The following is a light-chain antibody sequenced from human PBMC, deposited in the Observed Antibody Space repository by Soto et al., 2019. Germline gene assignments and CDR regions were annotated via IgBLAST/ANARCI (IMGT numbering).Light chain of an antibody. CDR1: QSVSTY. Sequence: EIVLTHSPATLSLSPGERATLSCRASQSVSTYLAWYQHKPGHAPRLLIYDASNRATGIPARFSGSGSGTDFTLTISSLEPEDFAVYYCQQRSNWPPLYTFGQGTKLEIK. J-gene: IGKJ2*01. CDR2: DAS. V-gene: IGKV3-11*01. CDR3: QQRSNWPPLYT.